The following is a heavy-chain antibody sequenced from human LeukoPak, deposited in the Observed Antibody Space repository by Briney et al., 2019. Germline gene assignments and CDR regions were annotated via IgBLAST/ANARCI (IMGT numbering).Heavy chain of an antibody. J-gene: IGHJ4*02. D-gene: IGHD2-15*01. V-gene: IGHV3-21*01. CDR3: AVVVAAIIDY. CDR1: GFTFSSYS. CDR2: ISSSSSYI. Sequence: GGSLRLSCAASGFTFSSYSMNWVRQAPGKGLEWVSSISSSSSYIYYADSVKGRFTISRDNAKNSLYLQMNSLRAEDTAVYCCAVVVAAIIDYWGQGTLVTVSS.